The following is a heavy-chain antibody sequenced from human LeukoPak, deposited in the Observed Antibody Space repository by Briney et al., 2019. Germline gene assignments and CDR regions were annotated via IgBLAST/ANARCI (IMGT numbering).Heavy chain of an antibody. D-gene: IGHD2-2*01. J-gene: IGHJ4*02. Sequence: GGSLRLSCAASGFTFSSYSMNWVRQAPGKGLELVSSISSSSYIYYADSVRGRFTISRDNAKNSLYLQMNSLRAEDTAVYYCAGYAGAPSTFDYWGQGTLVTVSS. V-gene: IGHV3-21*01. CDR3: AGYAGAPSTFDY. CDR1: GFTFSSYS. CDR2: ISSSSYI.